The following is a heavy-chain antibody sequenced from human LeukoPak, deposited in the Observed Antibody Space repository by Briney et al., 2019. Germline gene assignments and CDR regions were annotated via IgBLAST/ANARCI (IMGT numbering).Heavy chain of an antibody. D-gene: IGHD3-16*01. Sequence: SETLSLTCTVSGGSISSISYYWGWIRQPPGKGLEWIGTVYYSETYYNPSLKSRVTISADTSKNQFSLKLSSVTAADTAVYNCARAPPGVWVPRGEYNWFDPWGQGTLVTVSS. V-gene: IGHV4-39*07. CDR1: GGSISSISYY. CDR3: ARAPPGVWVPRGEYNWFDP. CDR2: VYYSET. J-gene: IGHJ5*02.